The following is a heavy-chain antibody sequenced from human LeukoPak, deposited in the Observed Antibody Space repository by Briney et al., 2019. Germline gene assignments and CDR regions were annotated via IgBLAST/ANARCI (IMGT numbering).Heavy chain of an antibody. CDR1: GFTFSTYA. V-gene: IGHV3-30-3*01. Sequence: GGSLRLSCAASGFTFSTYAMHWVRQAPGKGLEWVATISYDGSNKYYADSVKGRFTISRDNSKNTLYLQMNSLRAEDTAVYYCARGRNLVATSGYFDYWGQGTLVTVSS. D-gene: IGHD5-12*01. CDR2: ISYDGSNK. CDR3: ARGRNLVATSGYFDY. J-gene: IGHJ4*02.